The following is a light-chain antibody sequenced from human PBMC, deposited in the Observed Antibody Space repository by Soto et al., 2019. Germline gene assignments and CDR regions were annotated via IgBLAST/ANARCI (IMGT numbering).Light chain of an antibody. J-gene: IGLJ2*01. CDR2: LNSDGSH. V-gene: IGLV4-69*01. Sequence: QLVLTQSPSASASLGASVKLTCTLSSGHSSYAIAWRQQQPEKGPRYLMKLNSDGSHSKGDGIPDRFSGSSSGAERYITISSLQSEDEADYYCQTWGTGVPVFGGGTKLTVL. CDR1: SGHSSYA. CDR3: QTWGTGVPV.